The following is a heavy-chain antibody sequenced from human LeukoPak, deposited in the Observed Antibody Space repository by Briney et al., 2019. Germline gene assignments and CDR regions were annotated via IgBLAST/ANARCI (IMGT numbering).Heavy chain of an antibody. CDR1: GGSISSYY. J-gene: IGHJ6*02. Sequence: SETLSLTCTVSGGSISSYYWSWIRQPPGKGLEWIGYIYYSGSTNYNPSLKSRVTISVDTSKNQFSLKLSSVTAADTAVYYCARHSMVRGVNYYYGMDVWGQGTTVTVSS. V-gene: IGHV4-59*08. D-gene: IGHD3-10*01. CDR3: ARHSMVRGVNYYYGMDV. CDR2: IYYSGST.